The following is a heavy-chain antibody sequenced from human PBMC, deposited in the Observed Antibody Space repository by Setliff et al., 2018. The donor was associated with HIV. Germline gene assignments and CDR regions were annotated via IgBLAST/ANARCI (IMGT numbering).Heavy chain of an antibody. CDR3: ARDQEWLVEVEGDALHI. D-gene: IGHD6-19*01. J-gene: IGHJ3*02. CDR1: GFTFSSYG. CDR2: IWYDGTNK. V-gene: IGHV3-33*08. Sequence: GGSLRLSCAASGFTFSSYGMHWVRQAPGKGLEWVAVIWYDGTNKYYADSVKGRFTISRDNFKNTLFLQMNSLRAEDTAVYYCARDQEWLVEVEGDALHIWGQGTMVT.